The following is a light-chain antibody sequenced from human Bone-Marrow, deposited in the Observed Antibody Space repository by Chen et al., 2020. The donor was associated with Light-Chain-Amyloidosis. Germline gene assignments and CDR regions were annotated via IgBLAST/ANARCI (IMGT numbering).Light chain of an antibody. CDR3: QSYQGSSQGV. CDR1: SGSIATNY. CDR2: EDD. J-gene: IGLJ3*02. Sequence: NFMLTQPHSVSESPGKTVIISCTRSSGSIATNYVQWYQQLPGSSPTTVIYEDDQRPSGVPDRFSGSIDRSSNSASLTISGLNTEDEADYYCQSYQGSSQGVFGGGTKLTVL. V-gene: IGLV6-57*01.